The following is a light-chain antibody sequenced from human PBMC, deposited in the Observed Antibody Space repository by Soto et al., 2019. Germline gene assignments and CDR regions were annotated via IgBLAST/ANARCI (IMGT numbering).Light chain of an antibody. CDR2: DAS. V-gene: IGKV3-11*01. CDR1: QSVNIF. J-gene: IGKJ3*01. CDR3: QQRSNWPPT. Sequence: EIVLTQSPATLSLSPGESATLSCRASQSVNIFLAWYQQKPGQPPSLLIYDASNRATGIPARFSGSGSGTDFTLTISSLEPEDFAVYYCQQRSNWPPTFGPGTKVDIK.